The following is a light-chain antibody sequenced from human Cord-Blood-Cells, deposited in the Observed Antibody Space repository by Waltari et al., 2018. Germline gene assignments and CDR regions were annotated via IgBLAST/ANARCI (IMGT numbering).Light chain of an antibody. V-gene: IGKV3-11*01. CDR3: QQRSNWPPGLT. J-gene: IGKJ4*01. CDR1: QSVSSY. Sequence: EIVLTQSPATLSLPPGERATLSCRASQSVSSYLAWYQQKPGQAPRLLIYDASNRATGIPARFSGSGSGTDFTLTISILEPEEVAVYYCQQRSNWPPGLTFGGGTKVEIK. CDR2: DAS.